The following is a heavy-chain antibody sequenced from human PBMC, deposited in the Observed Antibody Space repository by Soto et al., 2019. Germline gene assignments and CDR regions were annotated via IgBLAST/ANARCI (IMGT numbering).Heavy chain of an antibody. J-gene: IGHJ6*02. CDR3: ARDHYDSSGYYYYYYGMDV. D-gene: IGHD3-22*01. Sequence: QVQLVQSGAEVKKPGSSVKVSCKASGGTFSSYAISWVRQAPGQGLEWMGGIIPIFGTANYAQKFQGRVTITAHKSTSTAYMELSSLRSEDTAVYYCARDHYDSSGYYYYYYGMDVWGQGTTVTVSS. CDR2: IIPIFGTA. CDR1: GGTFSSYA. V-gene: IGHV1-69*06.